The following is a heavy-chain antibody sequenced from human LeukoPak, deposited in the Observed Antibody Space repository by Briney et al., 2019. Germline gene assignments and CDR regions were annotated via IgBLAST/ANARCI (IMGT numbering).Heavy chain of an antibody. CDR1: GYTFTSYG. D-gene: IGHD3-10*01. CDR2: ISAYNGNT. J-gene: IGHJ5*02. Sequence: GASVKVSCKASGYTFTSYGISWVRQAPGQGLEWMGWISAYNGNTNYAQKPQGRVTMTTDTSTSTAYMELRSLRSDDTAVYCCATVRGHRSNWFDPWGQGTLVTVSS. V-gene: IGHV1-18*01. CDR3: ATVRGHRSNWFDP.